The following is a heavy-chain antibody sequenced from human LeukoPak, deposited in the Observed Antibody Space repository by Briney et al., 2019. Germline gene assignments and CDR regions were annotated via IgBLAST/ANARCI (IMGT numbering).Heavy chain of an antibody. CDR2: ISYDGSNE. CDR3: ARGNREDVYWAVPAVEFDY. CDR1: GFTLGSYG. Sequence: PGRSLRLSCAASGFTLGSYGMQWARQAPGKGLEWVAVISYDGSNESFGDSVKGRFTISRDNSNNTLYLQMKSLRAEDTGVYYCARGNREDVYWAVPAVEFDYWGQGTLVTVPS. D-gene: IGHD2-2*01. V-gene: IGHV3-33*05. J-gene: IGHJ4*02.